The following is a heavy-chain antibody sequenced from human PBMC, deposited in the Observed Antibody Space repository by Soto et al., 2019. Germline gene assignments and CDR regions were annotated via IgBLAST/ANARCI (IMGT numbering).Heavy chain of an antibody. CDR1: GGTFSSYA. D-gene: IGHD2-2*01. V-gene: IGHV1-69*01. Sequence: QVQLVQSGAEVKKPGSSMEVCCKASGGTFSSYATSWVRQAPGQGLEWMGGIIPIFGTPNYAQKFQGRVTITEDGSTSTAYMELSSLRSKDTAVYFCATAHCGSTSCYYGYWGQGTLVTVSS. CDR2: IIPIFGTP. CDR3: ATAHCGSTSCYYGY. J-gene: IGHJ4*02.